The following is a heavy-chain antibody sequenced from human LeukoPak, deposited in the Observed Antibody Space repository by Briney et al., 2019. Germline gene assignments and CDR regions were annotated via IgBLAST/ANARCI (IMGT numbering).Heavy chain of an antibody. J-gene: IGHJ4*02. CDR3: AKDNYGGIFAS. CDR1: GFTFSSYA. Sequence: GGSLRLSCAASGFTFSSYAMSWVRQVPGKGLEWVSGISGSGGSTYYAESVKGRFTISRDNSKNTLFLQMNSLRVEDTAVYYCAKDNYGGIFASWGQGTLVTVSS. V-gene: IGHV3-23*01. D-gene: IGHD4-17*01. CDR2: ISGSGGST.